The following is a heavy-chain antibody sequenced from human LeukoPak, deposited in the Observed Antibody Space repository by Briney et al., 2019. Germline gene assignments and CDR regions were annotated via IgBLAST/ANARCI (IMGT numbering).Heavy chain of an antibody. V-gene: IGHV3-53*01. CDR3: AKAVGATKGVGY. D-gene: IGHD1-26*01. CDR2: IYSGGST. Sequence: PGGSLGLSCAASGFTVSSNDMSWVRQAPGKGLECISVIYSGGSTDYADSVKGRLTISRDNSKNTLYLQMNSLRAEDTAVYYCAKAVGATKGVGYWGQGTLVTVSS. CDR1: GFTVSSND. J-gene: IGHJ4*02.